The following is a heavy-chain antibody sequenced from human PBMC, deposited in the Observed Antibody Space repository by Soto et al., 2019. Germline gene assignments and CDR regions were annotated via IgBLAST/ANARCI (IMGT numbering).Heavy chain of an antibody. J-gene: IGHJ6*02. CDR2: ISGSGGST. CDR3: AKRSDSTPNYYHYYGMDV. D-gene: IGHD6-13*01. Sequence: GSLRLSCAASGFTFSSYAMSWVRQAPGKGLEWVSAISGSGGSTYYADSVKGRFTISRDNSKNTLYLQMNSLRAEDTAVYYCAKRSDSTPNYYHYYGMDVWGQATTVTVSS. V-gene: IGHV3-23*01. CDR1: GFTFSSYA.